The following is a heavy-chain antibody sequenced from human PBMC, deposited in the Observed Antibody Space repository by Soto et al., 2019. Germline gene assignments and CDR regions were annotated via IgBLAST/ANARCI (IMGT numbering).Heavy chain of an antibody. Sequence: ASVKVSCKASGYTFTSYDINWVRQATGQGLEWMGWMNPNSGNTGYAQKFQGRVTMTRNTSISTAYMELSSLRSEDTAVYYCGRRARMGSFAAGKNWYDPSGQGTLVPVSS. D-gene: IGHD1-26*01. CDR1: GYTFTSYD. CDR3: GRRARMGSFAAGKNWYDP. CDR2: MNPNSGNT. J-gene: IGHJ5*02. V-gene: IGHV1-8*01.